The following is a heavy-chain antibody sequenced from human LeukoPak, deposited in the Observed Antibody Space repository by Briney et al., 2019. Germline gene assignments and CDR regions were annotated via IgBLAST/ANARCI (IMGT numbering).Heavy chain of an antibody. CDR3: AKDPGPPIEQQLDFLFAGYYMDV. D-gene: IGHD6-13*01. V-gene: IGHV3-23*01. J-gene: IGHJ6*03. CDR2: ITGSGDST. Sequence: PGGSLRLSCAASGFTFSTYAMSWVRQVPGKGLQWVSAITGSGDSTYYADSVKGRFSVSRDNSKNTLYLQMNSLRAEDTAVYYCAKDPGPPIEQQLDFLFAGYYMDVWGKGTTVTVSS. CDR1: GFTFSTYA.